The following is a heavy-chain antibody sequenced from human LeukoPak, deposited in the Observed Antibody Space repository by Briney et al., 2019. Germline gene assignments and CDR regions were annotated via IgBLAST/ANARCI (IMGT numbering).Heavy chain of an antibody. CDR1: GGTFNSYA. CDR2: IIPIFGTA. Sequence: SVKVSCKASGGTFNSYAISWVRQAPGQGLEWMGGIIPIFGTANYAQKFQGRVTITADESTSIAYMELSSLRSEDTAVYYCARDKSSSWHSGSYSGPFDYWGQGTLVTVSS. D-gene: IGHD1-26*01. V-gene: IGHV1-69*01. J-gene: IGHJ4*02. CDR3: ARDKSSSWHSGSYSGPFDY.